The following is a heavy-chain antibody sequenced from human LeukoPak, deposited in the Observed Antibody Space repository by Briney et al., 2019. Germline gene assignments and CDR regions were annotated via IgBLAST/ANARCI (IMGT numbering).Heavy chain of an antibody. CDR2: ISSSSSYI. D-gene: IGHD2-15*01. CDR3: ARDRPGGGHDY. Sequence: GGSLRLSCAASGFTFSSYSMNWVRQAPGKGLEWVSSISSSSSYIYYADSVKGRFTISRDNAKNSLYLQMNSLRAEDTALYYCARDRPGGGHDYWGQGTLVTVSS. J-gene: IGHJ4*02. CDR1: GFTFSSYS. V-gene: IGHV3-21*04.